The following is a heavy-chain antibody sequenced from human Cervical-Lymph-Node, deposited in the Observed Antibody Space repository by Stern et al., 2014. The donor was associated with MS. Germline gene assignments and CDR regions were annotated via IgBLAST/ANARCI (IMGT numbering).Heavy chain of an antibody. J-gene: IGHJ4*02. CDR2: INSDGSTT. D-gene: IGHD3-22*01. Sequence: EVQLVESGGGLVQPGGSLRLSCAASGFTFSNYWMHWVRQAPGKGLVWVSRINSDGSTTTYADSVKGRFPISRDNAKNTLYLQMSSLRAEDTAVYYCATGRDSSGYFWGQGTLVTVSS. CDR3: ATGRDSSGYF. V-gene: IGHV3-74*02. CDR1: GFTFSNYW.